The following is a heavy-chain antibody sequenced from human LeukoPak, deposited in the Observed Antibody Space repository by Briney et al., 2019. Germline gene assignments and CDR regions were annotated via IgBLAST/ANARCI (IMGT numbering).Heavy chain of an antibody. CDR1: GYTFTSYG. CDR3: ARDSAVAAFDY. V-gene: IGHV1-18*04. D-gene: IGHD6-19*01. Sequence: ASVKVSCKASGYTFTSYGIGWVRQAPGQGLEWMGRISAYNGNTNYAQKLQGRVTMTTDTSTSTAYLELRSLRSDDTAVYYCARDSAVAAFDYWGQGTLVSVSS. CDR2: ISAYNGNT. J-gene: IGHJ4*02.